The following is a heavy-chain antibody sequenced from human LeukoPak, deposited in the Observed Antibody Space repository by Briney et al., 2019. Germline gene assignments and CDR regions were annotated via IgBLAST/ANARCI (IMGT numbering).Heavy chain of an antibody. CDR3: ARGRKLEWGIEGAFDI. D-gene: IGHD1-1*01. Sequence: ASVKVSCKASGYTFTGYYMHWVRQAPGQGLEWMGWINPNSGGTNYAQKFQGRVTMTRDTSISTAYMELSRLRSEDPVVYRCARGRKLEWGIEGAFDIWAQGPMVTVSS. J-gene: IGHJ3*02. V-gene: IGHV1-2*02. CDR2: INPNSGGT. CDR1: GYTFTGYY.